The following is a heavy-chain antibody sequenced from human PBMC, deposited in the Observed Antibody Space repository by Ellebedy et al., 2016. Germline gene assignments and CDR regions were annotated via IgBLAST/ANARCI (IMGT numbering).Heavy chain of an antibody. D-gene: IGHD4-17*01. CDR2: ISTTSSYI. CDR3: AKDRGDYGAEYNFDY. CDR1: GFSFSTYS. J-gene: IGHJ4*02. Sequence: GESLKISCAASGFSFSTYSMNWVRQAPGKGLQWVSSISTTSSYIYYADSVKGRFTISRDNAKNSLYLQMNGLRAEDTAMYYCAKDRGDYGAEYNFDYWGQGTLVTVSS. V-gene: IGHV3-21*01.